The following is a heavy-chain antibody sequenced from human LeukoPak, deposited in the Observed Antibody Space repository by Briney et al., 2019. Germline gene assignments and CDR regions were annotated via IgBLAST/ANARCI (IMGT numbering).Heavy chain of an antibody. CDR3: ARDRGSHSSSWYFPFDY. D-gene: IGHD6-13*01. V-gene: IGHV3-7*01. CDR1: GFTFSSYW. J-gene: IGHJ4*02. CDR2: IKKDGSEQ. Sequence: GGSLRLSCAASGFTFSSYWMSWVRQAPGKGLEWVANIKKDGSEQYYLDSVKGRFTISRDNAKSSLYLQMNSLRVEDTAVYYCARDRGSHSSSWYFPFDYWGQGTLVTVSS.